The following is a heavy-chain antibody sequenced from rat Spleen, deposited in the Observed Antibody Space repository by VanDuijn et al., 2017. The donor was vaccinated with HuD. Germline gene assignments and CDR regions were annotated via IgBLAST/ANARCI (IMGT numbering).Heavy chain of an antibody. D-gene: IGHD1-2*01. CDR3: ARADVAAISTDGI. Sequence: QVQMKETGPGLVQTTQTLSVTCTVSEFSLTSYGVHWVRQPPGKGLEWMAGLWGDGSTDYNSTLKSRLSISRDTSKSQIYLKMNSLQTEDTATYFCARADVAAISTDGIWGQGIMVTVSS. V-gene: IGHV2-77*01. J-gene: IGHJ2*01. CDR2: LWGDGST. CDR1: EFSLTSYG.